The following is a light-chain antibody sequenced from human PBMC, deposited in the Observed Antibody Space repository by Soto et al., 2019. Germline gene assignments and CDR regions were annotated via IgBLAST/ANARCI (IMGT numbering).Light chain of an antibody. CDR3: ISYAGSNNYV. Sequence: QSALTKPPSATGSPGEPVTISCTGTSSDIGGYSSVAWFQHHPGKAPKLMIYEVSKRPSGVPDRFSGSKSGNTASLTVSGLQAEDEADYYCISYAGSNNYVFGTGTKVTVL. CDR2: EVS. V-gene: IGLV2-8*01. J-gene: IGLJ1*01. CDR1: SSDIGGYSS.